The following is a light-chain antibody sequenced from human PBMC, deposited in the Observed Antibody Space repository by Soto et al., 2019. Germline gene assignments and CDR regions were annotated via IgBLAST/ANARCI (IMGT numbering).Light chain of an antibody. V-gene: IGLV2-14*01. CDR1: SSDVGGYNY. CDR3: SSYTSSSTLYV. Sequence: QSALAQPASVSGSPGQSITISCTGTSSDVGGYNYVSWYQQHPSKAPKLMIYEVSNRPSGVSNRFSGSKSGNTASLTISGLXAEDEADYYCSSYTSSSTLYVFGTGTKVTVL. J-gene: IGLJ1*01. CDR2: EVS.